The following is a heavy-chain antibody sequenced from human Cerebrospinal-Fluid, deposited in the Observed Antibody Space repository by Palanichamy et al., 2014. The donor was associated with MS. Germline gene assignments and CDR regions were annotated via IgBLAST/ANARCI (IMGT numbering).Heavy chain of an antibody. CDR3: ATSFYRGVVGYV. CDR2: INESERT. D-gene: IGHD2-15*01. V-gene: IGHV4-34*02. Sequence: QVQLQQWGAGLLKPSETLSLTCVVYGGTFSTHYWSWIRQAPGKGLEWIGEINESERTNYNPSLKSRVSISADTSTSHFSLKLTSVTAADTAVYYCATSFYRGVVGYVWGQGTRVIVSS. J-gene: IGHJ4*02. CDR1: GGTFSTHY.